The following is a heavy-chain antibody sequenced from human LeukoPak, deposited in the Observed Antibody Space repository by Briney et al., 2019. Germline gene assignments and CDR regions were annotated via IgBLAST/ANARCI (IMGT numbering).Heavy chain of an antibody. D-gene: IGHD3-3*01. CDR1: GFTFSSYS. CDR2: ISSSSSYI. V-gene: IGHV3-21*01. J-gene: IGHJ4*02. CDR3: ARAKAPRITIFGVVIIQEFDY. Sequence: GGSLRLSRAASGFTFSSYSMNWVRQAPGKGLEWVSSISSSSSYIYYADSVKGRFTISRDNAKNSLYLQMNSLRAEDTAVYYCARAKAPRITIFGVVIIQEFDYWGQGTLVTVSS.